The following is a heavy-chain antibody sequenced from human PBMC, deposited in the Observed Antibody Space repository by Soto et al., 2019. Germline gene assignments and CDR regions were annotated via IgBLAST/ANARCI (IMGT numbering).Heavy chain of an antibody. CDR3: ARDPRRIAARLLINWFDP. J-gene: IGHJ5*02. Sequence: GASVKVSCKASGYTFTSYGISWVRQAPGQGLEWMGWISAYNGNTNYAQKLQGRVTMTTDTSTSTAYMELRSLRSDDTAVYYCARDPRRIAARLLINWFDPWGQGTLVTVSS. CDR2: ISAYNGNT. CDR1: GYTFTSYG. D-gene: IGHD6-6*01. V-gene: IGHV1-18*01.